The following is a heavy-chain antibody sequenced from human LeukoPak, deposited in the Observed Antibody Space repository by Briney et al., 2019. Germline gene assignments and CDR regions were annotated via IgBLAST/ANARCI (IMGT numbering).Heavy chain of an antibody. CDR2: ISSSSIYI. V-gene: IGHV3-21*01. Sequence: GGSLRLSCAASGFTFSSYAMSWVRQAPGEGLEWVSSISSSSIYIYYADSVKGRFTISRDNAKNSLYLQMNSLRAEDTAVYYCARDPTTYGSGSYYYYFDYWGQGTLVTVSS. D-gene: IGHD3-10*01. CDR3: ARDPTTYGSGSYYYYFDY. CDR1: GFTFSSYA. J-gene: IGHJ4*02.